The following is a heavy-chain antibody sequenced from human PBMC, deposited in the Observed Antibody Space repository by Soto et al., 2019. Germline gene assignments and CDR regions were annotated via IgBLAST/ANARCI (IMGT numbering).Heavy chain of an antibody. V-gene: IGHV4-59*01. CDR2: IYYSGST. D-gene: IGHD5-12*01. Sequence: SETLSLTCTVSGGSISSYYWSWIRQPPGKGLEWIGYIYYSGSTNYNPSLQSRVTISVDTSKNQFSLKLSSVTAADTAVYYCARAVATVDYYYYYMDVWGKGTTVTVSS. CDR1: GGSISSYY. CDR3: ARAVATVDYYYYYMDV. J-gene: IGHJ6*03.